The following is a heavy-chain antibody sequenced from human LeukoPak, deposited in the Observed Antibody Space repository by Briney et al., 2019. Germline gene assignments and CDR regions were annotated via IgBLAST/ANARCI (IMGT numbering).Heavy chain of an antibody. CDR3: ARDQPGTYTLSST. CDR2: ISGSGGST. V-gene: IGHV3-23*01. D-gene: IGHD6-19*01. Sequence: GGSLRLSCAASGFTFSSYTMSWVRQAPGKGLEWVSAISGSGGSTYNADSVKGRFTISRDNSKNTLYLQTNSLRAEDTAVYYCARDQPGTYTLSSTWGQGTLVTVSS. CDR1: GFTFSSYT. J-gene: IGHJ5*02.